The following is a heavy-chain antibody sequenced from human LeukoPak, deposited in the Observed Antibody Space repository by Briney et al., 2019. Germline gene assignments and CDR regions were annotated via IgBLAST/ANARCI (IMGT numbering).Heavy chain of an antibody. CDR1: VGSISSSSYY. Sequence: SETLSLTCTVSVGSISSSSYYWGWIRQPPGQGLEWIGTIYSSGSTYYNASLKSRVTISVDTSKNQFSLKLSSVTAADTALYYCAGHKRRDSSPNWFDPWGQGTLVTVSS. D-gene: IGHD6-13*01. CDR3: AGHKRRDSSPNWFDP. V-gene: IGHV4-39*01. CDR2: IYSSGST. J-gene: IGHJ5*02.